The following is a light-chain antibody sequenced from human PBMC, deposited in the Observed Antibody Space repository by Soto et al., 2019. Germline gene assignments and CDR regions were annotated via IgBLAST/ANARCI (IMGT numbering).Light chain of an antibody. J-gene: IGLJ2*01. CDR2: LNSDGSH. V-gene: IGLV4-69*01. Sequence: QPVLTQSPSASASLGASVKLTCTLSSGHSSYAIAWHQQQREKGPRYLMKLNSDGSHSKGDGIPDRFSGSSSGAERYLTISSLQSEDEADYYCQTWGTYVVFGGGTKLTVL. CDR3: QTWGTYVV. CDR1: SGHSSYA.